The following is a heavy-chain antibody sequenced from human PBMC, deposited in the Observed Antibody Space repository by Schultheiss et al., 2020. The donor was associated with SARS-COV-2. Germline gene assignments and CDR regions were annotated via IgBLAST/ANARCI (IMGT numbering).Heavy chain of an antibody. CDR1: GFTFSSYE. D-gene: IGHD1-14*01. V-gene: IGHV3-48*03. CDR3: ARDRNRNYYYYYGMDV. CDR2: ISSSGSTI. J-gene: IGHJ6*02. Sequence: GGSLRLSCAASGFTFSSYEMNWVRQAPGKGLEWVSYISSSGSTIYYADSVKGRFTISRDNSKNTLYLQMNSLRAEDTAVYYCARDRNRNYYYYYGMDVWGQGTTVTVSS.